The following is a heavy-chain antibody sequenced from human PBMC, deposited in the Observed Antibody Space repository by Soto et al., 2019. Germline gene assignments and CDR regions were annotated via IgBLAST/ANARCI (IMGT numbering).Heavy chain of an antibody. CDR2: IHHIGST. CDR1: GVSISSDNW. D-gene: IGHD6-13*01. V-gene: IGHV4-4*02. CDR3: ARDQGSHPGD. Sequence: QVQLQESGPGLVRPSGTVSLTCAVSGVSISSDNWWSWVRQPPGKALEWIVEIHHIGSTNYNPSLKSRVTMSVVPSKDLFSLTLNSVTAADTAFYYCARDQGSHPGDWGQGTLVSVSS. J-gene: IGHJ4*02.